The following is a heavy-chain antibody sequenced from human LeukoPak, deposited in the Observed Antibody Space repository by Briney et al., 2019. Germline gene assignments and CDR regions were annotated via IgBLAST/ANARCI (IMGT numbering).Heavy chain of an antibody. CDR2: INHSGST. J-gene: IGHJ4*02. Sequence: PSETLSLTCAVYGESFSGYYWSWLRQPPGKGLEWSGEINHSGSTNYNPSLKSRVTISVDTSKNQFSLKLSSVTAADTAVYYCAVRGVIGPFDYWGQGTLVTVSS. D-gene: IGHD3-10*01. CDR1: GESFSGYY. CDR3: AVRGVIGPFDY. V-gene: IGHV4-34*01.